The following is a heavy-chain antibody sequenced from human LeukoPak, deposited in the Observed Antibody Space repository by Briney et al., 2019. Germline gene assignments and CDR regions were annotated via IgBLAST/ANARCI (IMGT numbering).Heavy chain of an antibody. V-gene: IGHV3-15*01. CDR1: GFTYSNAW. Sequence: WSVRLSCTASGFTYSNAWMSWVRQAAGRGLEWVGSIKSKTDDGTIDYAAPVKGRFTISRDDSKNTLYLQMNSLKTEDTADYYCTPRFPQCARPEDNWGQGTLVTVSS. D-gene: IGHD3-3*01. J-gene: IGHJ4*02. CDR2: IKSKTDDGTI. CDR3: TPRFPQCARPEDN.